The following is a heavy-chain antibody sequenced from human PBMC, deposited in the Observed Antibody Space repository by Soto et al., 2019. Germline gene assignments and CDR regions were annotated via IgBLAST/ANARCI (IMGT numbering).Heavy chain of an antibody. CDR3: GRGRSGQIVVFY. D-gene: IGHD5-12*01. CDR1: GYTFTGHY. CDR2: IGPESGDT. V-gene: IGHV1-2*02. Sequence: ASVKVSCKASGYTFTGHYIHWVRQAPEQGPEWMGEIGPESGDTRYAQKFQGRVTMTMDMSITTVYMELSKLSPDDTAVYYCGRGRSGQIVVFYWGQGTPVTVSS. J-gene: IGHJ4*02.